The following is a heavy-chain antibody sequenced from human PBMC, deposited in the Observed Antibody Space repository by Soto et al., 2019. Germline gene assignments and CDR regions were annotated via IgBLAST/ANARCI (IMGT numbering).Heavy chain of an antibody. J-gene: IGHJ6*02. CDR1: GFTFSSYA. CDR2: ISYDGSNK. V-gene: IGHV3-30-3*01. Sequence: QVQLVESGGGVVQPGRSLRLSCAASGFTFSSYAMHWVRQAPGKGLEWVAVISYDGSNKYYADSVKGRFTISRDNSKNTLYLQMNSLRAEDTAVYYCARETYYDFWIGPYYGMDVWGQGTTVTVSS. D-gene: IGHD3-3*01. CDR3: ARETYYDFWIGPYYGMDV.